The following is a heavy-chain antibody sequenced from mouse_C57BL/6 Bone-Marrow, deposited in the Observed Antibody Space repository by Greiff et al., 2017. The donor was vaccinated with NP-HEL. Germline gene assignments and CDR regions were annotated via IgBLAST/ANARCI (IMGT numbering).Heavy chain of an antibody. J-gene: IGHJ2*01. CDR1: GFSFTDYT. Sequence: VQLKESGPELVKPFSSFPLSFPASGFSFTDYTLNWVQQSPGKSLEWIGVINPTYGPPPSTQKVKGKATLTGDQSSSTAYMQLNTLTSEDSAFYYCARSPAYLAYWGQGTPLTVSS. V-gene: IGHV1-39*01. CDR3: ARSPAYLAY. CDR2: INPTYGPP.